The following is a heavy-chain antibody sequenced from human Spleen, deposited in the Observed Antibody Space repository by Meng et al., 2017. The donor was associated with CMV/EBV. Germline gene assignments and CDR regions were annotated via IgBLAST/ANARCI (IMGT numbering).Heavy chain of an antibody. V-gene: IGHV3-48*04. J-gene: IGHJ4*02. D-gene: IGHD7-27*01. CDR2: IPSGSHPT. Sequence: GESLKISCEASGFTFSTYSMNWVRQAPGKGLEWIAYIPSGSHPTYYANSLEGRFSISRDNPKKTLYLQMNSLQVEDTAVYYCPRGELGFDSWGQGTLVTVSS. CDR1: GFTFSTYS. CDR3: PRGELGFDS.